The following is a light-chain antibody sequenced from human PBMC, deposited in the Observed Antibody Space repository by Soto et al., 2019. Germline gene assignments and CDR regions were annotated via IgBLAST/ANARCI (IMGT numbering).Light chain of an antibody. CDR3: QHYNNWPRT. Sequence: EIVMPQYPATLSVSPGERATLSCRASQSVSSNLAWYQQKPGQAPRLLIYGASTRATGIPARFSGSGSGTEFTLTISSLQSEDFAVYYCQHYNNWPRTFGQGTKVEIK. J-gene: IGKJ1*01. CDR1: QSVSSN. V-gene: IGKV3-15*01. CDR2: GAS.